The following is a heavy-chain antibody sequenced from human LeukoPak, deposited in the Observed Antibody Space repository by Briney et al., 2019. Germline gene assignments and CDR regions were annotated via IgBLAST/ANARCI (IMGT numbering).Heavy chain of an antibody. CDR2: ISGSGGNT. CDR1: GFTFSSYA. Sequence: GGSLRLSCAASGFTFSSYAMTWVRQAPGKGLEWVSGISGSGGNTYYADSVKGRFTISRDNSKNTLYLQLSSLRAEDTVVYYCAKDGYAMVSFFDYWGQGTLVSVSS. CDR3: AKDGYAMVSFFDY. D-gene: IGHD4/OR15-4a*01. V-gene: IGHV3-23*01. J-gene: IGHJ4*02.